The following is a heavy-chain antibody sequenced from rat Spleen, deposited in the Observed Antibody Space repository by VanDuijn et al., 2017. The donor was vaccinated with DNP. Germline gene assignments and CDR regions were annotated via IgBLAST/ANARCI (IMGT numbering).Heavy chain of an antibody. CDR2: ISTGGGTT. D-gene: IGHD1-11*01. J-gene: IGHJ2*01. CDR1: GFTFSDYY. Sequence: EVQLVESGGGLVQPGRSLKLSCAASGFTFSDYYMAWVRQAPTKGLEWVASISTGGGTTYYRDSVKGRFTISRDDAKSTLYLQMDSLRSEDTATYYCATDQGTLTAPFDSWGQGVMVTVSS. CDR3: ATDQGTLTAPFDS. V-gene: IGHV5-27*01.